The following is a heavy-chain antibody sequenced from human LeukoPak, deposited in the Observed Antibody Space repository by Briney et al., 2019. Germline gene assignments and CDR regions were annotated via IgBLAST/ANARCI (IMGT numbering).Heavy chain of an antibody. D-gene: IGHD1-26*01. J-gene: IGHJ6*04. V-gene: IGHV1-69*13. CDR3: ARSTFPEEHYYYGMDV. Sequence: SVKVPCKASGGTFSSYAISWVRQAPGQGLGWMGGIIPIFGTANYAQKFQGRVTITADESTSTAYMELSSLRSEDTAVYYCARSTFPEEHYYYGMDVWGKGTTVTVSS. CDR1: GGTFSSYA. CDR2: IIPIFGTA.